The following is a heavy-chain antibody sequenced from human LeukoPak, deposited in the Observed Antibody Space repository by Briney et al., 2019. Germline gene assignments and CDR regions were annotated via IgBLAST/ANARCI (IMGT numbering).Heavy chain of an antibody. V-gene: IGHV4-34*01. CDR1: GGSVSGYY. CDR3: ARKDRYYYGSGSYGTDY. J-gene: IGHJ4*02. D-gene: IGHD3-10*01. Sequence: SETLSLTCAVYGGSVSGYYWSWIRQPPGKGLEWIGEINHSGSTNYNPSLKSRVTISVHTSKIQFSLKLSSVTAADTAVYYCARKDRYYYGSGSYGTDYWGQGTQVTVPS. CDR2: INHSGST.